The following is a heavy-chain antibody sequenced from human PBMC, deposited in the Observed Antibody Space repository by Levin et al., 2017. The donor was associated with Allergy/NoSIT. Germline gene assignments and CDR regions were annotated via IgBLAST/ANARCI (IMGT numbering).Heavy chain of an antibody. Sequence: KVSCKGSGYSFTSYWIGWVRQMPGKGLEWMGIIYPGDSDTRYSPSFQGQVTISADKSISTAYLQWSSLKASDTAMYYCARLVTMIADGVWYFDLWGRGTLVTVSS. CDR3: ARLVTMIADGVWYFDL. V-gene: IGHV5-51*01. D-gene: IGHD3-22*01. CDR2: IYPGDSDT. J-gene: IGHJ2*01. CDR1: GYSFTSYW.